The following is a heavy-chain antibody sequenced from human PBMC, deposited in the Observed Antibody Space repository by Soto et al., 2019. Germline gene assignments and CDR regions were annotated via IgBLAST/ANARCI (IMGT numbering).Heavy chain of an antibody. CDR2: IIPMLGIA. J-gene: IGHJ6*02. Sequence: QVQLVQSGAEVKKPGSSVKVSCQASGGSFSDYAISWVRQAPGQGLEWMGGIIPMLGIADNAQKSQGRVIITADEYTSTVYMELSSLRSEDTAVYYCARDGDYYDSSGFQRDYHYYGMDVWGQWTTVTVAS. V-gene: IGHV1-69*01. D-gene: IGHD3-22*01. CDR3: ARDGDYYDSSGFQRDYHYYGMDV. CDR1: GGSFSDYA.